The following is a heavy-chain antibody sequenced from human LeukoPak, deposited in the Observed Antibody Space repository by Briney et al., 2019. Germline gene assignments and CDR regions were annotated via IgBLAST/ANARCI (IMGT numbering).Heavy chain of an antibody. CDR3: ARSVRIPVSGPIPY. CDR2: INPNTGGT. Sequence: ASVKVSCKASGYTFTSYGISWVRQAPGQGLEWIGCINPNTGGTNYAQRFQGRVTLTRDTSISTAYMELFRLRSDDTALFYCARSVRIPVSGPIPYWGQGTLVTVSS. CDR1: GYTFTSYG. J-gene: IGHJ4*02. V-gene: IGHV1-2*02. D-gene: IGHD6-19*01.